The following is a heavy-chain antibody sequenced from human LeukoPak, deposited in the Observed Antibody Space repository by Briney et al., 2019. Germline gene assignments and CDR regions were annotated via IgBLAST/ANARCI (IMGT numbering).Heavy chain of an antibody. CDR3: AKDILAIVGAPGYMDV. CDR1: GFTFDDYA. Sequence: PGGSLRLSCAASGFTFDDYAMHWVRQAPGKGLEWVSLISWDGGSTYYAGSVKGRFTISRDNSKNSLYLQMNSLRAEDTALYYCAKDILAIVGAPGYMDVWGKGTTVTVSS. D-gene: IGHD1-26*01. V-gene: IGHV3-43D*03. J-gene: IGHJ6*03. CDR2: ISWDGGST.